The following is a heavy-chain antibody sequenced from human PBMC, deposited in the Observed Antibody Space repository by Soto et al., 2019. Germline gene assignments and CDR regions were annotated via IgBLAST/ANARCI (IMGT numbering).Heavy chain of an antibody. CDR2: IIPVFGTS. Sequence: QVQLVQSGAEVKKPGSSVKVSCKASGGTFRTESINWVRQAPGRGLEWMGGIIPVFGTSDYAQKFQGRVKITADESPTNAYTALSSLRSADTTVYYCASGHEPGGNSDAFDIWGQGTMVTVSS. V-gene: IGHV1-69*12. D-gene: IGHD2-21*01. CDR3: ASGHEPGGNSDAFDI. CDR1: GGTFRTES. J-gene: IGHJ3*02.